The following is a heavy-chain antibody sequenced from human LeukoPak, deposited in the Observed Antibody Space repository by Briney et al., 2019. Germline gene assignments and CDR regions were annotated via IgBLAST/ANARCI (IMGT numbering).Heavy chain of an antibody. Sequence: SETLSLTCTVSGGSISGYYWSWIRQPPGKGLEWIGSIYDSGSTYYNPSLKSRVTISVDTSKNQFSLKLSSVTAADTAVYYCARDRQQLGPDYYNWFDPWGQGTLVTVSS. V-gene: IGHV4-39*07. D-gene: IGHD6-13*01. CDR2: IYDSGST. J-gene: IGHJ5*02. CDR3: ARDRQQLGPDYYNWFDP. CDR1: GGSISGYY.